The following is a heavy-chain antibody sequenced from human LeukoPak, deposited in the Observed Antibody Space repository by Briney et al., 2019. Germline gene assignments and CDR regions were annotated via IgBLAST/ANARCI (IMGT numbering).Heavy chain of an antibody. V-gene: IGHV3-30*18. CDR2: ISYDGSNK. CDR1: GFTFSSYG. D-gene: IGHD3-22*01. CDR3: AKDRHYYDSSGYFFDY. Sequence: PGGSLRLSCAASGFTFSSYGMHWVRQAPGKGLEGVAVISYDGSNKYYADSVKGRFTISRDNSKNTLYLQLHSLRAEDTAVYYCAKDRHYYDSSGYFFDYWGQGTLVTVSS. J-gene: IGHJ4*02.